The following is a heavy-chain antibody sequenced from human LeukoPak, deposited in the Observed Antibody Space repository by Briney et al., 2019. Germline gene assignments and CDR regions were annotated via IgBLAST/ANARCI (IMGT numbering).Heavy chain of an antibody. J-gene: IGHJ4*02. CDR1: GYTFTSYG. D-gene: IGHD3-22*01. V-gene: IGHV1-18*01. CDR2: ISANSGNT. CDR3: ARGWANYYDSNGYHDC. Sequence: ASVKVSCKASGYTFTSYGISWVRQAPGQGLEWMAWISANSGNTNYAQKVQGRVTMTTDTSTSTAYMELRSLRPDDPAVYYCARGWANYYDSNGYHDCWGQGTLVTVSS.